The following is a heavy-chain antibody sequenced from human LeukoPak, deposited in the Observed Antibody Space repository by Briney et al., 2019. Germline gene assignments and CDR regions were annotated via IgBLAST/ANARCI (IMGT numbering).Heavy chain of an antibody. CDR2: INRRGHT. V-gene: IGHV3-43*01. CDR3: ARAKPKNMVRGLIMRRESRYYFDY. Sequence: GGSLRLSCAASGFTFDRFTIHWVRQTPGKGLEWVSLINRRGHTFYADSVKGRFTISRDNSKSTLYIQMNSLRAEDTAVYYCARAKPKNMVRGLIMRRESRYYFDYWGQGTLVTVSS. J-gene: IGHJ4*02. CDR1: GFTFDRFT. D-gene: IGHD3-10*01.